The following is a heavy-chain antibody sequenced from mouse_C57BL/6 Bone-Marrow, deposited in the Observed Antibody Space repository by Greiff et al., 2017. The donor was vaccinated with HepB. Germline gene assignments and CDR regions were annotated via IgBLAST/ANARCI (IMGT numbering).Heavy chain of an antibody. D-gene: IGHD1-1*01. J-gene: IGHJ3*01. V-gene: IGHV14-4*01. Sequence: EVKLVESGAELVRPGASVKLSCTASGFNIKDDYMHWVKQRPEQGLEWIGWIDPENGDTEYASKFQGKATITADTSSNTAYLQLSSLTSEDTAVYYCTTYYYDGAYWGQGTRVTVSA. CDR3: TTYYYDGAY. CDR2: IDPENGDT. CDR1: GFNIKDDY.